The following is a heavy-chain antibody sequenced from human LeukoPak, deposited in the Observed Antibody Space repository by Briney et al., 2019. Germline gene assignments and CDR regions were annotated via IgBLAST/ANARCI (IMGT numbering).Heavy chain of an antibody. V-gene: IGHV5-51*01. CDR1: GYRFASYW. Sequence: GESLKISCKGSGYRFASYWIGWVRQMPGKGLEWMGITFPGDSDTRYSPSFQGQVTISADESITTAYLQWSSLRASDTAMYYCVAALIVHSWPPQAFDTWGRGTMVTVSS. CDR2: TFPGDSDT. J-gene: IGHJ3*02. CDR3: VAALIVHSWPPQAFDT. D-gene: IGHD2/OR15-2a*01.